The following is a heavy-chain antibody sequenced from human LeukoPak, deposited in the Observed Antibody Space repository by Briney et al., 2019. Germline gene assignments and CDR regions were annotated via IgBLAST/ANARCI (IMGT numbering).Heavy chain of an antibody. V-gene: IGHV3-9*01. J-gene: IGHJ4*02. Sequence: GGSLRLSCAASGFTFDDYAMHWVRQAPGKGLEWVSGISWNSGSIGYADSVKGRFTISRDNAKNSLYLQMNSLRAEDTALYYCAKGSRRYSYGLFYWGQGTLVTVSS. CDR1: GFTFDDYA. D-gene: IGHD5-18*01. CDR2: ISWNSGSI. CDR3: AKGSRRYSYGLFY.